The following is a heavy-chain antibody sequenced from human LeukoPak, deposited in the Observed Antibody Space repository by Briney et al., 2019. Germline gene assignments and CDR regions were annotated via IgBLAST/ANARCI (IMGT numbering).Heavy chain of an antibody. J-gene: IGHJ4*02. V-gene: IGHV3-23*01. CDR2: ITGSGGST. CDR3: ARARESEAFDY. CDR1: GFTFSRYG. Sequence: PGGSLRLSCAASGFTFSRYGLVWVRQAPGKGLEWVSSITGSGGSTYYTDSVKGRFTISRDNSKNTLYLQMDSLRAEDTAVYYCARARESEAFDYWGQGTLVTVSS. D-gene: IGHD3-3*01.